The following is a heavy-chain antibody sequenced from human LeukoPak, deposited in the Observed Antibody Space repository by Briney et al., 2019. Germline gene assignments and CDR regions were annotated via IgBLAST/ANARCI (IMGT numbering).Heavy chain of an antibody. J-gene: IGHJ4*01. D-gene: IGHD5-18*01. V-gene: IGHV3-23*01. CDR1: GFTSSSYA. CDR3: ATHVDTAMVLFDY. CDR2: ISGSGGST. Sequence: GGSLRLSCAASGFTSSSYAMSWVRQAPGKGLEWVSAISGSGGSTYYADSVKGRFTISRDNSKNTLYLQMNSLRAEDTAVYYCATHVDTAMVLFDYWGHGNLVTVSS.